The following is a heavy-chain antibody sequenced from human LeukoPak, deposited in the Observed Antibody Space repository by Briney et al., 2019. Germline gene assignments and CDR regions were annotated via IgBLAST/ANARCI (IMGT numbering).Heavy chain of an antibody. Sequence: SETLSLTCTVSGGSISSSSYYWGWIRQPPGKGLEWIGSIYHSGSTYYNPSLKSRVTISVDTSKNQFSLKLSSVTAADTAVYYCARVEGWYSSGWYVSPADYWGQGTLVTVSS. CDR2: IYHSGST. J-gene: IGHJ4*02. CDR3: ARVEGWYSSGWYVSPADY. CDR1: GGSISSSSYY. D-gene: IGHD6-19*01. V-gene: IGHV4-39*07.